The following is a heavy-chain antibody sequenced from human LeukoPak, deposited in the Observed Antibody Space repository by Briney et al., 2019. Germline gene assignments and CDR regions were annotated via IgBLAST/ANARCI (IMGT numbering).Heavy chain of an antibody. J-gene: IGHJ1*01. CDR1: GFTFNSHA. D-gene: IGHD2-2*01. Sequence: QPGGSLRLSCAASGFTFNSHAMSWVRQAPGQGLEWVSAITGGGSSTDYADSVKGRFTISRDNSKNTLFLQMNSLRAEDTAVYYCSSSTSWYHFQHWGQGTLVTVSS. CDR3: SSSTSWYHFQH. CDR2: ITGGGSST. V-gene: IGHV3-23*01.